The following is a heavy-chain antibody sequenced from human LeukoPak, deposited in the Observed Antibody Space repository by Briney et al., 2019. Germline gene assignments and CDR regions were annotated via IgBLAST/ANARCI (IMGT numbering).Heavy chain of an antibody. V-gene: IGHV4-59*01. J-gene: IGHJ6*02. D-gene: IGHD3-3*01. Sequence: PSETLSLTCTVSGGSISSYYWSWIRQPPGKGLEWIGYIYYSGSTNYNPSLKSRVTISVDTSKNQFSLKLSSVPAADTAVYYCARVPGILRFGDYYYYGMDVWGQGTTVTVSS. CDR3: ARVPGILRFGDYYYYGMDV. CDR1: GGSISSYY. CDR2: IYYSGST.